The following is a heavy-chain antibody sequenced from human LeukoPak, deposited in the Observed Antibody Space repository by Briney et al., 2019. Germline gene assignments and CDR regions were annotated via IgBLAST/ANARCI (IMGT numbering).Heavy chain of an antibody. Sequence: GKSLKLSCEGSRYSFDSYAMTWVRQAPGKGLEWVSSINGNGDITYYAESVKGRFTVSRDNSKNMLFLQMNSLRAEDTAVFYCAKRYGDSTGWFFDFWGQGSLVTVSS. D-gene: IGHD6-13*01. CDR1: RYSFDSYA. J-gene: IGHJ4*02. CDR2: INGNGDIT. CDR3: AKRYGDSTGWFFDF. V-gene: IGHV3-23*01.